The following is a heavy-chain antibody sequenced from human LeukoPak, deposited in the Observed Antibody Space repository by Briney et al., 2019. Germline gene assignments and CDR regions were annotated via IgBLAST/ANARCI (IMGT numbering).Heavy chain of an antibody. D-gene: IGHD3-10*02. V-gene: IGHV3-48*03. CDR1: GFTFNNYA. J-gene: IGHJ4*02. CDR3: ARGALHVFDY. CDR2: ISTSGSTT. Sequence: PGGSLRLSCAASGFTFNNYAMSWVRQAPGKGLEWVSCISTSGSTTYYADSVKGRFTISRDNAKNSLFLQMNTLTAEDTAVYYCARGALHVFDYWGQGTPVTVSS.